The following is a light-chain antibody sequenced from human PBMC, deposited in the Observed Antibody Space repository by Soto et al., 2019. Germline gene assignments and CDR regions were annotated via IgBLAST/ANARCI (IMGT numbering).Light chain of an antibody. J-gene: IGKJ1*01. CDR2: GAS. V-gene: IGKV3-20*01. CDR3: HQYDSWT. CDR1: QSVSSN. Sequence: EFVLTQPPGTLSLSPGERATLSCRASQSVSSNLAWYQQKPGQAPRLLIYGASTRATGIPDRFSGSGSGTDFTLTISRLEPEDFAVYYCHQYDSWTFGQGTKVDNK.